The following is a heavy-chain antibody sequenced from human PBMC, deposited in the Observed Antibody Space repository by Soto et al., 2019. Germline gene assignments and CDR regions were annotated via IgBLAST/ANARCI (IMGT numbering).Heavy chain of an antibody. V-gene: IGHV3-23*01. Sequence: PGGSLRLSCGASGFTFSSYAMIWVRQAPGKGLEWVSAISGSGGSTYYADSVKGRFTISRDNSKNTLYLQMNSLRAEDTAVYYCAKGVMITFGGVIVMYYGMDVWGQGTTVTVS. CDR1: GFTFSSYA. CDR3: AKGVMITFGGVIVMYYGMDV. CDR2: ISGSGGST. D-gene: IGHD3-16*02. J-gene: IGHJ6*02.